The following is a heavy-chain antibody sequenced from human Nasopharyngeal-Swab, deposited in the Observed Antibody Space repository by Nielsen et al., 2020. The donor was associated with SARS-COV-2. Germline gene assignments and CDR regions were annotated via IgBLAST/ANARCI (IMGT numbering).Heavy chain of an antibody. CDR1: GFTFSSYA. J-gene: IGHJ1*01. CDR3: AKDWHGSGSYLPYFQH. Sequence: GESLKLSCAASGFTFSSYAMSWVRQAPGKGLEWVSAISGSGSRTYYADSVKGRFTISRDNSKNTLYLQMNSLRAEDTAVFYCAKDWHGSGSYLPYFQHWGQGTLVTVSS. D-gene: IGHD3-10*01. CDR2: ISGSGSRT. V-gene: IGHV3-23*01.